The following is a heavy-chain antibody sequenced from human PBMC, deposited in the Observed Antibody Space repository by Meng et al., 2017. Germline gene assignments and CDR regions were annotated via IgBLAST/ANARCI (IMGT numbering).Heavy chain of an antibody. J-gene: IGHJ4*02. V-gene: IGHV4-4*02. CDR1: GGSISSSNW. CDR3: ARVVAATTLFLDY. D-gene: IGHD2-15*01. CDR2: IYHSGST. Sequence: LQRLGPRPAQPSGNRSATCACSGGSISSSNWWSWVRQPPGKGLEWIGEIYHSGSTNYNPSLKSRVTISVDKSKNQFSLKLSSVTAADTAVYYCARVVAATTLFLDYWGQGTLVTVSS.